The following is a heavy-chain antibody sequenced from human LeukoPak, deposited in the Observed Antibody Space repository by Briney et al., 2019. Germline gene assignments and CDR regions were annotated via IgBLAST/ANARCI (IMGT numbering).Heavy chain of an antibody. V-gene: IGHV1-46*01. J-gene: IGHJ4*02. CDR1: GYTFTDYY. CDR3: ARMAMDPAMVTNFFDL. Sequence: VASVKVSRKASGYTFTDYYMYWVRQAPGQGPECMGVIHPSGGGTTYAQKFQGRVTLTKDTATSTVYIELSSLRSDDTAVYYCARMAMDPAMVTNFFDLWGQGTLLIVSA. CDR2: IHPSGGGT. D-gene: IGHD5-18*01.